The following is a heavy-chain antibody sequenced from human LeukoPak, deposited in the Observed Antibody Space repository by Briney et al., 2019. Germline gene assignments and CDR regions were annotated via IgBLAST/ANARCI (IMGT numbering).Heavy chain of an antibody. V-gene: IGHV4-39*01. CDR2: IYYSGST. J-gene: IGHJ4*02. Sequence: SETLSLTCTVSGGSISSSSYYWGWIRQPPGKGLGWIGSIYYSGSTYYNASLKSRGTISVDTSKNQFSLKLNSVTAADTAVYFCARQVVAVAGTGYFDYWGQGTLVTVSS. CDR3: ARQVVAVAGTGYFDY. D-gene: IGHD6-19*01. CDR1: GGSISSSSYY.